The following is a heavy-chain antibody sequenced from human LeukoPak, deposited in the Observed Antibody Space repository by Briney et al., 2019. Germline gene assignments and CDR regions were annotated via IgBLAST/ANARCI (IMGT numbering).Heavy chain of an antibody. CDR2: IKKDGSET. J-gene: IGHJ4*02. V-gene: IGHV3-7*03. CDR3: ARGRYSSTTYYFDS. CDR1: GFTFSSSW. Sequence: GGSLRLSCAASGFTFSSSWMSWVRQAPGKGLEWVANIKKDGSETYYVDSVKGRFTISRDNAKNSLYLQMNSLRAEDTAIYYCARGRYSSTTYYFDSWGQGTLATVSS. D-gene: IGHD6-13*01.